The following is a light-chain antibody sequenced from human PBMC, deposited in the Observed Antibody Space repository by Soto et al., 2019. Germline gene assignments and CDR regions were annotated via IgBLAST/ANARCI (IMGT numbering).Light chain of an antibody. CDR2: DTS. CDR3: QQRSNWIT. V-gene: IGKV3-11*01. CDR1: QSVSSN. J-gene: IGKJ5*01. Sequence: EIVLTQSPGTLSLSPGERATLSCRASQSVSSNSLAWYHQKPGQAPRLLIYDTSYRATGIPARFSGSGSGTDFTLTISSLEPEDFAVYYCQQRSNWITFGQGTRLEI.